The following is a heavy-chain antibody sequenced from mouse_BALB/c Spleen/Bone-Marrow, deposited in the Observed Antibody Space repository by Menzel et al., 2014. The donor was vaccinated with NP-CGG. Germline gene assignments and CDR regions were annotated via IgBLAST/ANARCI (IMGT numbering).Heavy chain of an antibody. J-gene: IGHJ2*01. D-gene: IGHD4-1*01. CDR3: TRGGNWDDFDS. CDR2: ISSGSSTI. Sequence: EVQLQQSGGGLVQPGGSRKLSCAASGFTFSSFGTHWVRQAPEKGLEWVAYISSGSSTIFYADTVKGRFTVSRDNPKNTLFLQMTSLRSEDTAMYFCTRGGNWDDFDSWGQGTTLTVSS. V-gene: IGHV5-17*02. CDR1: GFTFSSFG.